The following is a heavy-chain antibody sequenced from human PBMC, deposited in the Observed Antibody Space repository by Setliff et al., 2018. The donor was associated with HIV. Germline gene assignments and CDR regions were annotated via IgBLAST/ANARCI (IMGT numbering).Heavy chain of an antibody. V-gene: IGHV4-38-2*02. Sequence: SETLSLTCTVSGYSISSGYYWGWIRQSPGKGLEWIGSMFHSGTTYYNPSLKSRVTISVDTSKNQFSLKLSSVTAADTAVYYCARLSRPGYSYGRGFDYWGQGTLVTVSS. D-gene: IGHD5-18*01. J-gene: IGHJ4*02. CDR1: GYSISSGYY. CDR3: ARLSRPGYSYGRGFDY. CDR2: MFHSGTT.